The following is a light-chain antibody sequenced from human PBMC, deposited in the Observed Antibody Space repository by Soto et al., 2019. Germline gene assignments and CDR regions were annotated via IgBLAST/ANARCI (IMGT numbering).Light chain of an antibody. CDR3: CSYAGTDFPWM. V-gene: IGLV2-23*01. CDR2: EGT. J-gene: IGLJ3*02. Sequence: QSVLTQPASVSGSPGQSITISRTATHSEVGSVNLVSWYQHHPGKAPKLLLYEGTRGPSGVPSRLSASRSGNTASLTISGLQPEDEAHYYCCSYAGTDFPWMFGGGTQLTVL. CDR1: HSEVGSVNL.